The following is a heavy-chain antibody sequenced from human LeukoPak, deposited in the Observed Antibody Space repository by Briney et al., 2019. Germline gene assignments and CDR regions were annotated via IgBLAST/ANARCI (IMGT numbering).Heavy chain of an antibody. V-gene: IGHV3-30*02. CDR3: AKLGQQQLGIDY. D-gene: IGHD6-13*01. Sequence: SRDNSKNTLYLQMNSLRAEDTAVYYCAKLGQQQLGIDYWGQGTLVTVSS. J-gene: IGHJ4*02.